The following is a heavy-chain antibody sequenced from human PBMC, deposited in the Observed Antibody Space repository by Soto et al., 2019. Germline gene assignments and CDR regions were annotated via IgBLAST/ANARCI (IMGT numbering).Heavy chain of an antibody. Sequence: GGSLRLSCAASGFRFSAYAMSWVRQAPGKGLEWVSAISNSGGSTYYADSVKGRFTISRDNSKNILYLQMNSLRAEDTAVYYCAKGPTGYSSGWPRGYFDYWGQGTLVTVSS. CDR2: ISNSGGST. CDR1: GFRFSAYA. CDR3: AKGPTGYSSGWPRGYFDY. J-gene: IGHJ4*02. D-gene: IGHD6-19*01. V-gene: IGHV3-23*01.